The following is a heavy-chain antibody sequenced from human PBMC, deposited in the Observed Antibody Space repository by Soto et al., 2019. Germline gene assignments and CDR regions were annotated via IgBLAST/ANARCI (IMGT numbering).Heavy chain of an antibody. Sequence: QVQLVESGGGVVQPGRSLRLSCAASGFTFSSYGIHWVRQAPGKGLEWVAVIWYDGSNKDYADSVKGRFTISRDNSKNTLDLKRNSRRAEDTAVYYCARAVWGSYRYTGDAFDIWGQGTMVTVSS. CDR3: ARAVWGSYRYTGDAFDI. V-gene: IGHV3-33*01. CDR2: IWYDGSNK. J-gene: IGHJ3*02. D-gene: IGHD3-16*02. CDR1: GFTFSSYG.